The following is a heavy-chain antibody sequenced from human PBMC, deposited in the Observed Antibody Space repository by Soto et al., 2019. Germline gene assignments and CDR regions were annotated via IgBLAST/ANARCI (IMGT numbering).Heavy chain of an antibody. Sequence: EMQLVESGGVVVQPGGSLRLSCAASGFTFDDYTMHWVRQVPGKGLDWVSTISWDGGTTYYADSVKGRFTTSRDNSKNSLYLQMNGLRTEDSALYYCAKGGDYWYFELWGRGTLATVSS. V-gene: IGHV3-43*01. D-gene: IGHD3-16*01. CDR2: ISWDGGTT. CDR1: GFTFDDYT. CDR3: AKGGDYWYFEL. J-gene: IGHJ2*01.